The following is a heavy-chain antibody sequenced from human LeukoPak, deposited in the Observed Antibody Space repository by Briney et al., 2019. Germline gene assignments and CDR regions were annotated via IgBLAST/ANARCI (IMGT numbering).Heavy chain of an antibody. J-gene: IGHJ6*02. Sequence: GGSLRLSCAASGFTFSSYAMHWVRQAPGKGLEWVAVISYDGSNKYYADSVKGRFTISRDNSKNTLYLQMNSLRAEDTAVYYCARDLQPYASGSYPAYGMDVWGQGTTVTVSS. CDR1: GFTFSSYA. D-gene: IGHD1-26*01. CDR3: ARDLQPYASGSYPAYGMDV. V-gene: IGHV3-30-3*01. CDR2: ISYDGSNK.